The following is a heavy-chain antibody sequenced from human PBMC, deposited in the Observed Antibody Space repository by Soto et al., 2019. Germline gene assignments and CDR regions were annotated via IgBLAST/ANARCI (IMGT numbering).Heavy chain of an antibody. CDR3: AKKGYYPSGKINLFDS. CDR1: GYSVNGDYY. J-gene: IGHJ4*02. CDR2: VDHSGRT. V-gene: IGHV4-38-2*01. D-gene: IGHD3-10*01. Sequence: SETLSLTCAVSGYSVNGDYYWGWIRQPPGKGLEWIGSVDHSGRTYYSPSLRSRLTIFIDTSKNQFSLRLTSVTAADTAMYFCAKKGYYPSGKINLFDSWGPGTLVTVSS.